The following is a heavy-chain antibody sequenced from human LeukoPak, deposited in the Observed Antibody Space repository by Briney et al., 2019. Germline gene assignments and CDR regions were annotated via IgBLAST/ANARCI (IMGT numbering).Heavy chain of an antibody. J-gene: IGHJ4*02. CDR2: ISSSSSYI. Sequence: GGSLRLSCAASGFTFSSYSMNWVRQAPGKGLEWVSSISSSSSYIYYADSVKGRFTISRDNAKNSLYLQMNSLRAEDTAVYYCARGDSSGYYYYGYWGQGTLVTVSS. CDR1: GFTFSSYS. V-gene: IGHV3-21*01. D-gene: IGHD3-22*01. CDR3: ARGDSSGYYYYGY.